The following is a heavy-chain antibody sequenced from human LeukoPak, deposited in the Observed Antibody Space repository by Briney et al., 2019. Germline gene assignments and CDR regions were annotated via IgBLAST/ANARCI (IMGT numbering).Heavy chain of an antibody. D-gene: IGHD6-6*01. CDR2: INPNSGGT. CDR1: GYTFTGYY. Sequence: ASVKVSCKASGYTFTGYYMHWVRQAPGQGLEWRGWINPNSGGTNYAQKFQGRVTMTRDTSISTAYMELSRLRSDDTAVYYCAIFGRVGVSSSSYWGQGTLVTVSS. V-gene: IGHV1-2*02. CDR3: AIFGRVGVSSSSY. J-gene: IGHJ4*02.